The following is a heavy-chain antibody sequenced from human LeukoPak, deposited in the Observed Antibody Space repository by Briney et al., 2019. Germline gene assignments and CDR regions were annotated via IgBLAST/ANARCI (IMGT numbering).Heavy chain of an antibody. CDR1: GGSFSGYY. Sequence: PSETLPLTCAVYGGSFSGYYWSWIRQPPGKGLEWIGEINHSGSTNYNPSLKSRVTISVDTSKNQFSLKLSSVTAADTAVYYCARAYSSGWYFDYWGQGTLVTVSS. D-gene: IGHD6-19*01. V-gene: IGHV4-34*01. J-gene: IGHJ4*02. CDR3: ARAYSSGWYFDY. CDR2: INHSGST.